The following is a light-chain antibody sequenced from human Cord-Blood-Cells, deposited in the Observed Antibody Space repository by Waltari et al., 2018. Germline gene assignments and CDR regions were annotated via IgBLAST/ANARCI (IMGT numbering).Light chain of an antibody. CDR1: SSDVGGYNY. Sequence: QSALTPPRSVSGSPGQSVTISCTGTSSDVGGYNYVSCYQQPPGKSPKLMIYEVSKRPSGVPDLFSGSKSGNTASLTISGLQAEDEADYYCCSYAGSYTYVFGTGTKVTVL. J-gene: IGLJ1*01. CDR3: CSYAGSYTYV. CDR2: EVS. V-gene: IGLV2-11*01.